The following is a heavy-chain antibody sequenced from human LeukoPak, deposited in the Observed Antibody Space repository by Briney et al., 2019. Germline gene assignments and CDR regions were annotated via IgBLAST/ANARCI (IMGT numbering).Heavy chain of an antibody. Sequence: GGSLRLSCAASGFTFSSYAMSWVRQAPGKGLEWVSAISGSGGSTYYADSVKGRFTISRDNAKNTLYLQMNSLRAEDTAVYYCAKGEIGNYYYYMDGWGKGTTVTVSS. CDR2: ISGSGGST. CDR3: AKGEIGNYYYYMDG. J-gene: IGHJ6*03. D-gene: IGHD1-1*01. CDR1: GFTFSSYA. V-gene: IGHV3-23*01.